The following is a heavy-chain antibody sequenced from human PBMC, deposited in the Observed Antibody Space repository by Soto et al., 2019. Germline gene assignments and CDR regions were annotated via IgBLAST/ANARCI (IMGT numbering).Heavy chain of an antibody. CDR3: ARGDHYDFVWGGVDY. J-gene: IGHJ4*02. D-gene: IGHD3-16*01. V-gene: IGHV1-2*02. CDR1: GYTFTGYY. CDR2: INPNSGGT. Sequence: QVQLVQSGAEVKKPGASVKVSCKASGYTFTGYYMHWVRQAPGQGLEWMGWINPNSGGTNYAQKFQGRVTMTRDTSLSTAYMELSRLRSDGTAVYYCARGDHYDFVWGGVDYWGQGTLVTVSS.